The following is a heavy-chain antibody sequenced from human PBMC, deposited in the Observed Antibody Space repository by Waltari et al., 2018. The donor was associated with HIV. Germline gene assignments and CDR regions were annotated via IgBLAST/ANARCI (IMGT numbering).Heavy chain of an antibody. J-gene: IGHJ4*02. V-gene: IGHV4-31*03. CDR1: VGSISSGGSY. CDR3: ARERIPNLTIEY. Sequence: QVQLQESGPGLVKPSQTLSLTCTVSVGSISSGGSYWSWIRQHPGQGLEWIGYIYYSGSTYYKTNRRSRVTISVDTSKNEFSLKLSAVTDADTAVEYSARERIPNLTIEYWGQGTLVTVSS. CDR2: IYYSGST.